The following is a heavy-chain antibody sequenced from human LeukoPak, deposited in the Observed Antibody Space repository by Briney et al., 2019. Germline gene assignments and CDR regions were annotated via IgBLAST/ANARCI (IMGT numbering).Heavy chain of an antibody. CDR3: ARDHRGFYYGSGNYYYLDV. CDR1: GGTYNNYA. V-gene: IGHV1-69*13. Sequence: PVKVSCKASGGTYNNYAITWVRQAPGQGLEWVGGTLPVFGTSNYAQRFQGRVTITADESTGTTYMELSSLRSEDTAVYYCARDHRGFYYGSGNYYYLDVWGKGTTVTVSS. CDR2: TLPVFGTS. D-gene: IGHD3-10*01. J-gene: IGHJ6*03.